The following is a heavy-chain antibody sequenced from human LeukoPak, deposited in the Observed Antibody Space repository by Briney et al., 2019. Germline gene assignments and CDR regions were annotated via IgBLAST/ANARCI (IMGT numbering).Heavy chain of an antibody. CDR1: GGSFSGYY. V-gene: IGHV4-34*01. D-gene: IGHD2-15*01. CDR2: INHSGST. CDR3: ARALGYCSGGSCTRGYNWFDP. Sequence: NPSGTLSLTCAVYGGSFSGYYWSWIRQPPGKGLEWIGEINHSGSTNYNPSLKSRVTISVDTSKNQFSLKLSSVTAADTAVYYCARALGYCSGGSCTRGYNWFDPWGQGTLVTVPS. J-gene: IGHJ5*02.